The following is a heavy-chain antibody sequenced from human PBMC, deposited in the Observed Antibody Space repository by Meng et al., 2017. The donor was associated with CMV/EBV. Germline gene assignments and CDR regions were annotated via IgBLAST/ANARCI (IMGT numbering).Heavy chain of an antibody. D-gene: IGHD2-15*01. CDR3: AKDFRELRDYSINTFDY. Sequence: GESLKISCAASGFTFSSYEMNWVRQAPGKGLEWISYISSSGDVEFYADSVKGRFTISRDNAKNSLYLQMNSLRAEDTAVYYCAKDFRELRDYSINTFDYWGQGTLVTVSS. V-gene: IGHV3-48*03. CDR2: ISSSGDVE. J-gene: IGHJ4*02. CDR1: GFTFSSYE.